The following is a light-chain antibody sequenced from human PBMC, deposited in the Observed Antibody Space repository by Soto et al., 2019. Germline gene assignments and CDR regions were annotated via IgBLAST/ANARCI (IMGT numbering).Light chain of an antibody. J-gene: IGKJ4*01. CDR3: QQYNFWPPLT. CDR2: GAS. Sequence: ETVMTQSPATLSVSPGERATLSCRASQRIYSNLAWYQQKPGQAPRLLIYGASTRATGVPVRFSGSGSGTEFTLTISSLQSEDFAVYYCQQYNFWPPLTFGGGTKVDIK. CDR1: QRIYSN. V-gene: IGKV3-15*01.